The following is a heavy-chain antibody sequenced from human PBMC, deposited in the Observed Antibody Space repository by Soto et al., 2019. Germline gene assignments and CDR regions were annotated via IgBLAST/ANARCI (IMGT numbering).Heavy chain of an antibody. CDR2: ISGSGGST. CDR3: AKVRRTIVVVPAAITDYYYYMDV. J-gene: IGHJ6*03. D-gene: IGHD2-2*02. Sequence: SGGSLRLSCAASGFTFSSYAMSWVRQAPGKGLEWVSAISGSGGSTYYADSVKGRFTISRDNSKNTLYLQMNSLRAEDTAVYYCAKVRRTIVVVPAAITDYYYYMDVWGKGTTVTVSS. CDR1: GFTFSSYA. V-gene: IGHV3-23*01.